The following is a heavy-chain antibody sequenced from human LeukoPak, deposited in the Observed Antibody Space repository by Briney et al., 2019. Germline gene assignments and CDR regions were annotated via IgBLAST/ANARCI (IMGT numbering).Heavy chain of an antibody. CDR2: IIPIFGTA. Sequence: GASVKVSCKASGGTFSSYAISWVRQAPGQGLEWMGGIIPIFGTANYAQKFQGRVTITADESTSTDYLELSRLSSEDKAVYYCARALSGIRGYSYGHRTAFDIWGQGTMVTVSS. J-gene: IGHJ3*02. D-gene: IGHD5-18*01. CDR1: GGTFSSYA. V-gene: IGHV1-69*13. CDR3: ARALSGIRGYSYGHRTAFDI.